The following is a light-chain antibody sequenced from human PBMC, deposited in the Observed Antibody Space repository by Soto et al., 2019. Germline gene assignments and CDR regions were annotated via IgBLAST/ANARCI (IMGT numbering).Light chain of an antibody. Sequence: EIVLAQSPATLSLSPGERATLSCRTSQSVSTYLAWYQQKPGQAPRLLIYDASKRATGIPARFSGSGSGTEFTLTISSLEPEDFAVYYCQHRGNWPISFGQGTRLEMK. J-gene: IGKJ5*01. CDR2: DAS. CDR1: QSVSTY. V-gene: IGKV3-11*01. CDR3: QHRGNWPIS.